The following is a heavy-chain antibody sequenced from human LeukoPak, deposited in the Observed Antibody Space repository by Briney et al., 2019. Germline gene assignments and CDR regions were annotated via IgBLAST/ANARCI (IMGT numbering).Heavy chain of an antibody. CDR2: FYPGDSDT. D-gene: IGHD5-18*01. J-gene: IGHJ1*01. Sequence: GESLKISCQTSGSSFTNYWIGWVRQLPGKGLEWMGIFYPGDSDTRYSPSFQGQVTISADKSISTAYLQWSSLKASDTAMYYCARQVLRGYSHFQDWGQGTLVTVSS. CDR3: ARQVLRGYSHFQD. CDR1: GSSFTNYW. V-gene: IGHV5-51*01.